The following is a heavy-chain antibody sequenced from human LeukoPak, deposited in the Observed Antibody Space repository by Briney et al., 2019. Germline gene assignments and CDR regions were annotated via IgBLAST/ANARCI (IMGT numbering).Heavy chain of an antibody. D-gene: IGHD6-13*01. CDR2: INWNGGST. Sequence: GGSLRLSCAASGFTFDDYGMSWVRQAPGKGLEWVSGINWNGGSTYYADSVKGRFTISRDNSKNTLYLQMNSLRAEDTAVYYCAKSGQQLPCFDYWGQGTLVTVSS. CDR3: AKSGQQLPCFDY. CDR1: GFTFDDYG. J-gene: IGHJ4*02. V-gene: IGHV3-23*01.